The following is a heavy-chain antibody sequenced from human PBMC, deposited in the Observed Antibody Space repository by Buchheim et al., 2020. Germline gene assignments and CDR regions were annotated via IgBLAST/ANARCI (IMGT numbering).Heavy chain of an antibody. CDR2: INPSGGST. CDR3: ARDNVSPSNQNRDGYNVEFDY. J-gene: IGHJ4*02. V-gene: IGHV1-46*01. Sequence: QVQLVQSGAEVKKPGASVKVSCKASGYTFASYYMHWVRQAPGQGLEWMGIINPSGGSTSYAQKFQGRVTMTRDTYKSTVYMELSSLRSEYTAVYYCARDNVSPSNQNRDGYNVEFDYWGQGTL. D-gene: IGHD5-24*01. CDR1: GYTFASYY.